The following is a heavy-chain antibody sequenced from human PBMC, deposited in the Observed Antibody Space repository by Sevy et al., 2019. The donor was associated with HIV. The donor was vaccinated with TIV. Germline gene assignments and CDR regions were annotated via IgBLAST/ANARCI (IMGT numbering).Heavy chain of an antibody. J-gene: IGHJ4*02. D-gene: IGHD6-19*01. CDR2: LYSGGST. CDR3: AGTFYSSDGPLD. Sequence: GGSLRLSCAASGFTVGSAYMRWVRQAPGKGLEWVSILYSGGSTYYADSVKGRFTISRDNSKNTLYLQMHSLRVEDTAVYYCAGTFYSSDGPLDWGQGTLVTVSS. CDR1: GFTVGSAY. V-gene: IGHV3-53*01.